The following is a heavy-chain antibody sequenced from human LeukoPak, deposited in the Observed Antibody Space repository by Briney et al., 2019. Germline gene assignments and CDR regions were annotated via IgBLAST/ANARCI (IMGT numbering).Heavy chain of an antibody. CDR1: GGTFSSYA. D-gene: IGHD3-9*01. J-gene: IGHJ4*02. CDR2: IIPIFGTA. V-gene: IGHV1-69*05. Sequence: SVKVSCKASGGTFSSYAISWVRQAPGQGLEWMGGIIPIFGTANYAQKFQGRVTMTRDTSTSTVYMELSSLRSDDTAVYYCARGLGAPRLPPDYWGQGTVVTVSS. CDR3: ARGLGAPRLPPDY.